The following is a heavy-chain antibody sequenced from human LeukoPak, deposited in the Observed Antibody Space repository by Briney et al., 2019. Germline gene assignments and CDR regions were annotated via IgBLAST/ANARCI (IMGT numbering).Heavy chain of an antibody. V-gene: IGHV4-34*01. CDR1: GGSFSGYY. D-gene: IGHD6-13*01. J-gene: IGHJ4*02. Sequence: PSETLSLTCAVYGGSFSGYYWSWIRQPPGKGLEWIGEINHSGSTNYNPSLKSRVTISVDTSKNQFSLKLSSVTAVDTAVYYCARGGMQQLELDYWGQGTLVTVSS. CDR3: ARGGMQQLELDY. CDR2: INHSGST.